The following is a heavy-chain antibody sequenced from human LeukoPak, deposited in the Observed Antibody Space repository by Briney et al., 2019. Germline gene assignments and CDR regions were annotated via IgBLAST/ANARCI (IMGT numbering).Heavy chain of an antibody. D-gene: IGHD3-22*01. CDR2: IKKDGSEK. CDR3: ARKDSRNAPFAFDI. V-gene: IGHV3-7*01. CDR1: GFTFSSYW. Sequence: GGSLRLSCAASGFTFSSYWMSWVRQAPGKGLEWVANIKKDGSEKYYVDSVKGRFTISRDNAKNSLYLQMNSLRAEDTAVYYCARKDSRNAPFAFDIWGQGTMVTVSS. J-gene: IGHJ3*02.